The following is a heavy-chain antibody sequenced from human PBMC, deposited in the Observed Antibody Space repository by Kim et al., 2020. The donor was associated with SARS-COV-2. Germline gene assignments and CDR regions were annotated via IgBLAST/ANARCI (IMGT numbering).Heavy chain of an antibody. J-gene: IGHJ4*02. D-gene: IGHD3-9*01. Sequence: GGSLRLSCAASGITFSSYEMNWVRQAPGKGLEWVSYISSSGSTIYYADSVKGRFTISRDNAKNSLYLQMNSLRAEDTAVYYCARDVGRTTPNFPDYDILTGYYNPNPVYFDYWGQGTLVTVSS. CDR1: GITFSSYE. V-gene: IGHV3-48*03. CDR2: ISSSGSTI. CDR3: ARDVGRTTPNFPDYDILTGYYNPNPVYFDY.